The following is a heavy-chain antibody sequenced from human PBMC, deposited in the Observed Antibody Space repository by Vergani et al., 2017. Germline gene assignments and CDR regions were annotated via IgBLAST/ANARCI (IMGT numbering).Heavy chain of an antibody. CDR2: IYYSGST. V-gene: IGHV4-30-4*08. CDR1: GGSIRSGDYY. CDR3: ARDRRFGELSTDYYYGMDV. D-gene: IGHD3-10*01. Sequence: QVQLQESGPGLVKPSQTLSLTFTVPGGSIRSGDYYWSWIRQPPGKGLEWIGYIYYSGSTNYNPSLKSRVTISVDTAKNQFSLMLSSVTAADTGVYYCARDRRFGELSTDYYYGMDVWGQGTTVTVSS. J-gene: IGHJ6*02.